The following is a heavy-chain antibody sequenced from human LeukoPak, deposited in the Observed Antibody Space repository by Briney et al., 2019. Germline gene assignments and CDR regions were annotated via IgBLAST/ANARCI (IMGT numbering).Heavy chain of an antibody. CDR2: INHSGNT. CDR3: ARVSGLNNFDS. Sequence: SETLSLTCAVYGESFSVHYWTWIRQPPGKGLEWIGEINHSGNTNCNPTLKSRVTISLDTSKKQFSLKLYSVTAADTAVYYCARVSGLNNFDSWGQGTLVTVSS. J-gene: IGHJ4*02. CDR1: GESFSVHY. D-gene: IGHD1/OR15-1a*01. V-gene: IGHV4-34*01.